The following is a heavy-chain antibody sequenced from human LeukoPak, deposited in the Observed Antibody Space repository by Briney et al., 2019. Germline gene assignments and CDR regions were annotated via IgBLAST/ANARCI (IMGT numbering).Heavy chain of an antibody. Sequence: SETLSLTCTVSGGSISSGSYYWSWIRQPPGKGLEWIGEINHSGSTNYNPSLKSRVTISVDTSKNQFSLKLSSVTAADTAVYYCARMDLLNWFDPWGQGTLVTVSS. V-gene: IGHV4-39*07. CDR3: ARMDLLNWFDP. CDR1: GGSISSGSYY. CDR2: INHSGST. J-gene: IGHJ5*02. D-gene: IGHD2-15*01.